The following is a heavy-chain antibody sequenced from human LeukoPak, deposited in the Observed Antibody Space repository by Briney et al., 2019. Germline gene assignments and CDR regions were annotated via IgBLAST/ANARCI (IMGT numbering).Heavy chain of an antibody. D-gene: IGHD4-4*01. CDR2: ISGSGGST. J-gene: IGHJ6*02. Sequence: GGSLRLPCAASGFTFSSYAMHWVRQAPGKGLEWVSAISGSGGSTYYADSVKGRFTISRDNSKNTLYLQMNSLRAEDTAVYYCARVEYSVYYYYGMDVWGQGTTVTVSS. CDR1: GFTFSSYA. CDR3: ARVEYSVYYYYGMDV. V-gene: IGHV3-23*01.